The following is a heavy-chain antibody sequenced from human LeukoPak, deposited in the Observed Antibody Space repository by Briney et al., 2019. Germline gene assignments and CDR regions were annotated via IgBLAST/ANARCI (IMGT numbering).Heavy chain of an antibody. V-gene: IGHV4-59*01. J-gene: IGHJ6*02. CDR1: GGSISSYY. CDR2: IYYSGST. CDR3: ARGIYHYYYGMDV. Sequence: SETLSLTCTVSGGSISSYYWSWIRQPPGKGLEWIGYIYYSGSTNYNPSLKSRVTISVDTSKNQFSLKLSSVTAADTAVYYCARGIYHYYYGMDVWGQGTTVAVSS.